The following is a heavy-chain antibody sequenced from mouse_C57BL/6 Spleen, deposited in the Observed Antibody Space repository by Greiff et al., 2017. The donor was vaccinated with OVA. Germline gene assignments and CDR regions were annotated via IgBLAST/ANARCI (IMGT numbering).Heavy chain of an antibody. J-gene: IGHJ2*01. CDR3: ARANYYGTVYYFDY. Sequence: VQLQESGAELARPGASVKLSCKASGYTFTSYGISWVKQRTGQGLEWIGEIYPRSGNTYYNEKFKGKATLTADKSSSTAYMELRSLTSEDSAVYFCARANYYGTVYYFDYWGQGTTLTVSS. D-gene: IGHD2-1*01. V-gene: IGHV1-81*01. CDR1: GYTFTSYG. CDR2: IYPRSGNT.